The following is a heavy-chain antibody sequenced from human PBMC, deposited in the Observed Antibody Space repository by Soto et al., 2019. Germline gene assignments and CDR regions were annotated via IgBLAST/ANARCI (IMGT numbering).Heavy chain of an antibody. V-gene: IGHV3-74*01. D-gene: IGHD5-12*01. CDR3: ARGANSGPYMDV. J-gene: IGHJ6*03. CDR1: GFTFSGYW. CDR2: INSNGIST. Sequence: EVQLVESGGGLVQPGGSLRLSCAASGFTFSGYWMNWVRQAPGKGLVWVSRINSNGISTNYADSVKGRFTISRDNAKNTLYLQMNSLRAEDTAVYYCARGANSGPYMDVWGKGTTVTVSS.